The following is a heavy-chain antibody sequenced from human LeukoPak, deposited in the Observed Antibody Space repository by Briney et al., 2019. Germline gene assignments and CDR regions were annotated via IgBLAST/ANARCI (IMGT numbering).Heavy chain of an antibody. Sequence: SETLSLTCAVYGGSFSGYYWTWLRQPPGKGLEGIGEINHSGSITYNPSLTTRVTMSVDPSTIHFSLNLSSVTAADTAVYYCARGQGSSWYLRGRYNWFDPWGQGTLVTVSS. V-gene: IGHV4-34*01. CDR1: GGSFSGYY. CDR2: INHSGSI. CDR3: ARGQGSSWYLRGRYNWFDP. D-gene: IGHD6-13*01. J-gene: IGHJ5*02.